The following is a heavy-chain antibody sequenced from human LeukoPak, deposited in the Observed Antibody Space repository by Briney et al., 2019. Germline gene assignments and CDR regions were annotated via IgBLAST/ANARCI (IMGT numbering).Heavy chain of an antibody. CDR3: TRALGSDY. CDR2: ITPNSGGT. J-gene: IGHJ4*02. CDR1: GYNFTDYY. D-gene: IGHD1-26*01. Sequence: GASVNVSCKASGYNFTDYYINWVRQAPGQGLEWMGWITPNSGGTNYAQKFQGRVTMTRDTSISTAYMELSRLRSDDTAMYYCTRALGSDYWGQGTLVTVSS. V-gene: IGHV1-2*02.